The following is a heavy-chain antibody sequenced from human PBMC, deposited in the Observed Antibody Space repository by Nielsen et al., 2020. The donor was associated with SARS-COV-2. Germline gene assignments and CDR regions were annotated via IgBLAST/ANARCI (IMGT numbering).Heavy chain of an antibody. CDR2: IYDTGII. Sequence: SETLSLTCTVSGGSIRSYYWNWIRQPPGKGLEWIAFIYDTGIITYNPSLKSRVSISGDTSKNQFSLKLTSVTAADTAVYYCARMAYDYGPSSWYFDVWGRGALVTVSS. CDR1: GGSIRSYY. J-gene: IGHJ2*01. CDR3: ARMAYDYGPSSWYFDV. V-gene: IGHV4-59*08. D-gene: IGHD3-16*01.